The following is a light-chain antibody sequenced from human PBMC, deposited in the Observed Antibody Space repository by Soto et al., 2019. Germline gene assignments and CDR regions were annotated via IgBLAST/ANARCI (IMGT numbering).Light chain of an antibody. CDR2: GAS. J-gene: IGKJ2*01. V-gene: IGKV3-20*01. Sequence: EIVLTQSPGTLSLSPGERATLSCRASQSVGSSYLVWYQQKGGQAPRLLISGASSRATGIPDRFSGSGSGTDFTLTISRLEPEDFAVYYCQQHTSSPHMYTFGQGTRLEIK. CDR1: QSVGSSY. CDR3: QQHTSSPHMYT.